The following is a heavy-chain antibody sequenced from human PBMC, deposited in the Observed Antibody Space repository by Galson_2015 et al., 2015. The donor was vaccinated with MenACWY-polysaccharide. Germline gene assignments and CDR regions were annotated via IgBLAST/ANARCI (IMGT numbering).Heavy chain of an antibody. CDR2: IYWDEDK. CDR1: GFSLSASGVS. D-gene: IGHD1-26*01. V-gene: IGHV2-5*02. Sequence: PALVKPTQTLTLTCTFSGFSLSASGVSVGWVRQTPGKALEWLALIYWDEDKRYNPALKSRLTITKDTFQSQVVLKMTNMDPVDTATYYCALTTYEWGHGLDVWGPGTTVTVSS. J-gene: IGHJ6*02. CDR3: ALTTYEWGHGLDV.